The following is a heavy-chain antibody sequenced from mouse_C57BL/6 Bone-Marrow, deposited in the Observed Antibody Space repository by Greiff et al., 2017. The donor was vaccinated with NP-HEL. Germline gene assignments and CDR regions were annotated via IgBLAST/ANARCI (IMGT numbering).Heavy chain of an antibody. V-gene: IGHV1-69*01. Sequence: QVQLQQSGAELVMPGASVKLSCKASGYTFTSYWMHWVKQRPGQGLEWIGEIDPSDSYTNYNQKFKSKATLTVDKSSSTAYMQLSSLTSEDSAVYYCAILLPSHYWGQGTTLTVSS. CDR1: GYTFTSYW. CDR2: IDPSDSYT. J-gene: IGHJ2*01. CDR3: AILLPSHY. D-gene: IGHD1-1*01.